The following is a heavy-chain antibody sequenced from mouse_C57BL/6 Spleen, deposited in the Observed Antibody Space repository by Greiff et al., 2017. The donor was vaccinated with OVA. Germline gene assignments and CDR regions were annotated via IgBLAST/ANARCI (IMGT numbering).Heavy chain of an antibody. J-gene: IGHJ1*03. V-gene: IGHV1-82*01. CDR2: IYPGDGDT. CDR3: ARSHSNWYFDV. Sequence: QVQLQQSGPELVKPGASVKISCKASGYAFSSSWMNWVKQRPGKGLEWIGRIYPGDGDTNYNGKFKGKATLTADKSSSTAYMQLSSLTSEDSAVYFCARSHSNWYFDVWGTGTTVTVSS. CDR1: GYAFSSSW. D-gene: IGHD2-5*01.